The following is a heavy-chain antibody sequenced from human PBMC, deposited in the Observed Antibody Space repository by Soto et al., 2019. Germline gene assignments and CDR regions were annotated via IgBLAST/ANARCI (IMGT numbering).Heavy chain of an antibody. Sequence: SETLSLTCTVSGDSISSSTYFWGWVRQPPGKGLEWIGSIYYSGSTYYNPSLKSRVTISVDTSKDHFSLKLSSVTAADTAVYYCARGIQLWPITYYFDYWGQGTLVTVS. CDR3: ARGIQLWPITYYFDY. CDR2: IYYSGST. V-gene: IGHV4-39*02. D-gene: IGHD5-18*01. J-gene: IGHJ4*02. CDR1: GDSISSSTYF.